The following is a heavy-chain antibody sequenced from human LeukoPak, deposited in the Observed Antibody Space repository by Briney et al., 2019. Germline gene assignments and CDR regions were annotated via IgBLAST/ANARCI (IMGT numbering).Heavy chain of an antibody. Sequence: SETLSLTCAVYGGSFSGDFWSWIRQSPGKGLEWIGEINHGGSTTYNPSLQSRVTISVDTSKNQFSLKLSSVTAADTAIYYCARGGWGNLDSWLAPWGQGAQVTVSS. CDR2: INHGGST. J-gene: IGHJ5*02. V-gene: IGHV4-34*01. CDR3: ARGGWGNLDSWLAP. D-gene: IGHD1-26*01. CDR1: GGSFSGDF.